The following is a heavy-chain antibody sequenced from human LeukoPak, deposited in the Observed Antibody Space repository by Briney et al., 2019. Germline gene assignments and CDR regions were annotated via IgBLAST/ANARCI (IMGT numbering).Heavy chain of an antibody. CDR2: IYYTGST. CDR1: GGSINSVLHY. Sequence: SETLSLTCTVSGGSINSVLHYWAWIRQPPGKGLEWIGDIYYTGSTYYTPSLESRVTISVDKSEDQLSLKLSSLTAADTAVYYCARRRYGTSNFDSWGLGTLVTVSS. J-gene: IGHJ4*02. V-gene: IGHV4-39*01. D-gene: IGHD1-26*01. CDR3: ARRRYGTSNFDS.